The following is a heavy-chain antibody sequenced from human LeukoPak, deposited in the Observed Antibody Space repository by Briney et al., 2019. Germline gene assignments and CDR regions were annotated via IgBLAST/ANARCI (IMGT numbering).Heavy chain of an antibody. V-gene: IGHV3-7*01. D-gene: IGHD3-10*01. CDR1: GFTFSSDW. CDR2: IKQDGSEK. J-gene: IGHJ4*02. Sequence: PGGSLRLSCAASGFTFSSDWMSWVRQAPGKGLEWVANIKQDGSEKYYVDSVKGRFTISRDNAKNSLYLQMNSLRAEDTAVYYCANRPMVRGVDDYWGQGTLVTVSS. CDR3: ANRPMVRGVDDY.